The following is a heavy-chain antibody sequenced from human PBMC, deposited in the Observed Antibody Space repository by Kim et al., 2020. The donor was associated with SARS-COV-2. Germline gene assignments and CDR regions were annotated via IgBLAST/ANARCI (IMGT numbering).Heavy chain of an antibody. D-gene: IGHD3-10*01. V-gene: IGHV1-3*01. CDR3: ARDMGSGGDAFDI. Sequence: RESQRFQGRVTFTRNTSANMVYMARNNLRSEDTAVYYCARDMGSGGDAFDIWGQGTMVTVSS. J-gene: IGHJ3*02.